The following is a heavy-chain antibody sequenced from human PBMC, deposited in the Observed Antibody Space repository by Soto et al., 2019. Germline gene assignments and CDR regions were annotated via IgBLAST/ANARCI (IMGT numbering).Heavy chain of an antibody. CDR2: ISYDGSNK. CDR3: ARDFGYYDSSGYYPLIDY. Sequence: GGSLRLSCAASGFTFSSYAMHWVRQAPGKGLEWVAVISYDGSNKYYADSVKGRFTISRDNSKNTLYLQMNSLRAEDTAVYYCARDFGYYDSSGYYPLIDYWGQGTLVTVSS. D-gene: IGHD3-22*01. J-gene: IGHJ4*02. V-gene: IGHV3-30-3*01. CDR1: GFTFSSYA.